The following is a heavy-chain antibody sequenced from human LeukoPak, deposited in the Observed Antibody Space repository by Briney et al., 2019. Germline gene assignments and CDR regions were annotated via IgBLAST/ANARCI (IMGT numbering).Heavy chain of an antibody. CDR3: ARGLGHYAMVRGVHNWFDP. J-gene: IGHJ5*02. V-gene: IGHV4-34*01. CDR1: GGSFSGYY. D-gene: IGHD3-10*01. Sequence: SETLSLTCAVYGGSFSGYYWSWIRQPPGKGLEWIGEINHSGSTNYNPSLKSRVTISVDTSKNQFSLKLSSVTAADTAVYYCARGLGHYAMVRGVHNWFDPWGQGTLVTVSS. CDR2: INHSGST.